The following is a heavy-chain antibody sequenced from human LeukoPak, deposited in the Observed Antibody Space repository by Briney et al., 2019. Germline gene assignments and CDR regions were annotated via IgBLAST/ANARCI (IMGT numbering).Heavy chain of an antibody. J-gene: IGHJ4*02. D-gene: IGHD4-17*01. V-gene: IGHV5-51*01. CDR2: IWPGDSDI. CDR3: ARLGGTVTRHFDY. CDR1: GYSFTTYW. Sequence: GESLKISCKGSGYSFTTYWIGWVRQVPGKGLEWMGIIWPGDSDITYSPSFQGQVTISADKSISTAYLQWSSLKASDTAMYYCARLGGTVTRHFDYWGQGTLVTVSS.